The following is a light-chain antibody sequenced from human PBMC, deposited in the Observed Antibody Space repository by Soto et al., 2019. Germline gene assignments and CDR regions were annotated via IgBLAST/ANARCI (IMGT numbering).Light chain of an antibody. V-gene: IGKV3-11*01. J-gene: IGKJ1*01. CDR1: QTVSSF. Sequence: EVLLTQSPATGSLSPGERATLSCRASQTVSSFLAWYQQRPGQAPRLLIYDASHRATGIPARFSGSGSGTDFTLTISSLEPEDFAVYYCQQRSNWPKTFGQGTKVDIK. CDR3: QQRSNWPKT. CDR2: DAS.